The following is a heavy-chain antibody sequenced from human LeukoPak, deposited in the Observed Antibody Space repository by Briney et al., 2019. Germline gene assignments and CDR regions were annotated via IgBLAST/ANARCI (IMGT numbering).Heavy chain of an antibody. V-gene: IGHV4-59*01. CDR1: GGSISSYY. J-gene: IGHJ5*02. Sequence: PSETLSLTCTVSGGSISSYYWSWIRQPPGKGLEWIGYIYYSGSTNYNPSLKSRVTISVDTSKNQFSLKLSSVTAADTAVYYRARGMGDIVVVPAAIWFDPWGQGTLVTVSS. D-gene: IGHD2-2*01. CDR2: IYYSGST. CDR3: ARGMGDIVVVPAAIWFDP.